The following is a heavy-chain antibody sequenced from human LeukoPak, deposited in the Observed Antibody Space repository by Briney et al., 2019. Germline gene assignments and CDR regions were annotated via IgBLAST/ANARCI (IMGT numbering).Heavy chain of an antibody. J-gene: IGHJ5*02. CDR3: AREPAAMGWFDP. Sequence: SETLSLTCTVSGGSISSGDYYWSWIRQPPGKGLDWIGYIYYSGSTYYNPSPKSRVTISVDTSKNQFSLKLSSVTAADTAVYYCAREPAAMGWFDPWGQGTLVTVSS. V-gene: IGHV4-30-4*01. D-gene: IGHD2-2*01. CDR1: GGSISSGDYY. CDR2: IYYSGST.